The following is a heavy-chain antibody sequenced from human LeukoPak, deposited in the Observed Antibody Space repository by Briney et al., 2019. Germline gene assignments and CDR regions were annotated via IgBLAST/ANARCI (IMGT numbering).Heavy chain of an antibody. CDR1: GFTFSSYA. Sequence: GRSLRLSCAASGFTFSSYAMHWVRQAPGKGLEWVAVISYDGSNKYYADSVKGRFTISRDNSKNTLYLQMNSLRAEDTAVYYCASGGHSSLFWGQGTLVTVSS. D-gene: IGHD6-19*01. CDR2: ISYDGSNK. V-gene: IGHV3-30*04. J-gene: IGHJ4*02. CDR3: ASGGHSSLF.